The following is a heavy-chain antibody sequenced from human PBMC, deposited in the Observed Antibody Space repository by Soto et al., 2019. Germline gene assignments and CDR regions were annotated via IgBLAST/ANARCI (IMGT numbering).Heavy chain of an antibody. CDR2: ISSNGGST. V-gene: IGHV3-64D*06. D-gene: IGHD2-15*01. Sequence: PGASLRLSYASSGFTFSSYGMHWVRQAPGKGLEYVSAISSNGGSTYYADSVKGRFTISRDNSKNTLYLQMSSLRAEDTAVYYCVKVGVGCSGGSCYSGLYTMDVWGQGT. J-gene: IGHJ6*02. CDR3: VKVGVGCSGGSCYSGLYTMDV. CDR1: GFTFSSYG.